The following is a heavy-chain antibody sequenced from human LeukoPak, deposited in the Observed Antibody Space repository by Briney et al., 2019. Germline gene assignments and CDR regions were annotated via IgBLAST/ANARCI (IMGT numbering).Heavy chain of an antibody. Sequence: ASVKVSCKASGYTLTSYGISWVRQAPGQGLERMGWINTYNGNTKYAQKFQGRVTMTTDTSTSTAYMELSSLRSEDTAVYYCARVGVAYCGGDCYFFDYWGQGTLVTVSS. V-gene: IGHV1-18*01. CDR3: ARVGVAYCGGDCYFFDY. D-gene: IGHD2-21*02. CDR2: INTYNGNT. CDR1: GYTLTSYG. J-gene: IGHJ4*02.